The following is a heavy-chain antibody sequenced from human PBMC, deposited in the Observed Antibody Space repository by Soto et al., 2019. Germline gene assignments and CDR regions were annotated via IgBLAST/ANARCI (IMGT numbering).Heavy chain of an antibody. CDR1: GGSISSYY. CDR2: IYYSGST. Sequence: PSETLSLTCTVSGGSISSYYWSWIRHPPGKGLEWIGYIYYSGSTNYNPSLKSRVTISVDTSKNQFSLKLSSVTAADTAVYYCARADGFGEPVGGGAFDIWGQGTMVTVSS. CDR3: ARADGFGEPVGGGAFDI. V-gene: IGHV4-59*01. J-gene: IGHJ3*02. D-gene: IGHD3-16*01.